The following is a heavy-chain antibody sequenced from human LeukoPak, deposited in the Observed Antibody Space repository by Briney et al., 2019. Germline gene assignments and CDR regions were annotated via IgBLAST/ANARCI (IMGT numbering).Heavy chain of an antibody. CDR2: MNPNSGNT. V-gene: IGHV1-8*03. J-gene: IGHJ4*02. CDR3: ARVTYGDSY. Sequence: ASVKVSCKASGYTFTSYDINWVRQATGQGLEWMGWMNPNSGNTDYAQKFQGRFTTTINTSISTAYMELSSLRSEDTAVYYCARVTYGDSYWGQGTLVTVSS. CDR1: GYTFTSYD. D-gene: IGHD4-17*01.